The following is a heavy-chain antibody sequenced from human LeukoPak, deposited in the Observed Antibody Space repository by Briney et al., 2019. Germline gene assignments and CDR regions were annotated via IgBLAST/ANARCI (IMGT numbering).Heavy chain of an antibody. CDR1: GFTFSNYA. Sequence: PGGSLRLSCAASGFTFSNYAMSWVRQAPGKGLEWVSAISSSGGNTYYADSVKGRFTISRDNSKNTLYLQMNSLRAEDTAVYYCARDQGSAVTTLYAEYFQHWGQGTLVTVSS. D-gene: IGHD4-17*01. CDR3: ARDQGSAVTTLYAEYFQH. V-gene: IGHV3-23*01. CDR2: ISSSGGNT. J-gene: IGHJ1*01.